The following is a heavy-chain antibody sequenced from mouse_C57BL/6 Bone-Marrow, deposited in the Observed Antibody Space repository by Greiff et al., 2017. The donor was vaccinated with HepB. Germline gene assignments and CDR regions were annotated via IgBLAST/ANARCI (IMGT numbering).Heavy chain of an antibody. V-gene: IGHV1-64*01. CDR1: GYTFTSYW. CDR3: SRLRPNAMDY. J-gene: IGHJ4*01. Sequence: VQLQQPGAELVKPGASVKLSCKDSGYTFTSYWMHWVKQRPGQGLEWIGMIHPNSGSTNYNEKFKSKATLTVDKSSSTAYMQLSSLTSEDSAVYYCSRLRPNAMDYWGQGTSVTVSS. D-gene: IGHD2-12*01. CDR2: IHPNSGST.